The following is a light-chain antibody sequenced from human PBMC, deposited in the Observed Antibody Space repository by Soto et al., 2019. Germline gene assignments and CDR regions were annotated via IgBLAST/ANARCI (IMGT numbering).Light chain of an antibody. CDR2: DAS. Sequence: EIVLTQSPGTLSLSPGERAILSCRASQSVSSSYLAWYQQKPGQAPRLLIYDASNRATGIPARFSGSGSGTDFTLTISSLEPEDFAVYYCQQRSNWPPITFGQGTRLEIK. CDR1: QSVSSSY. J-gene: IGKJ5*01. CDR3: QQRSNWPPIT. V-gene: IGKV3D-20*02.